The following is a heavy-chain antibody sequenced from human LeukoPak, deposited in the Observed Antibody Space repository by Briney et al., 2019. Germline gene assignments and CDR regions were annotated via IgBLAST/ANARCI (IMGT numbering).Heavy chain of an antibody. CDR3: ARYSGYGGYFDY. CDR2: IYHSGGT. Sequence: SETLSLTCTVSGYSISSGYYWGWIRQPPGKGLEWIGSIYHSGGTYYNPSLKSRVTISVDTSKNQFSLKLSSVTAADTAVYYCARYSGYGGYFDYWGQGTLVTVSS. V-gene: IGHV4-38-2*02. D-gene: IGHD5-12*01. CDR1: GYSISSGYY. J-gene: IGHJ4*02.